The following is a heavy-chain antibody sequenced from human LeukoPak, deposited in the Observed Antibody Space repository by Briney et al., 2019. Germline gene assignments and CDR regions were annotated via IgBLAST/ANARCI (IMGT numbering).Heavy chain of an antibody. J-gene: IGHJ4*02. V-gene: IGHV3-7*01. CDR1: GFTFSSYA. CDR3: ARDPLYYYGSGSFLFDY. D-gene: IGHD3-10*01. Sequence: GGSLRLSCAASGFTFSSYAMSWVRQAPGKGLEWVANIKQDGSEKYYVDSVKGRFTISRDNAKNSLYLQMNSLRAEDTAVYYCARDPLYYYGSGSFLFDYWGQGTLVTVSS. CDR2: IKQDGSEK.